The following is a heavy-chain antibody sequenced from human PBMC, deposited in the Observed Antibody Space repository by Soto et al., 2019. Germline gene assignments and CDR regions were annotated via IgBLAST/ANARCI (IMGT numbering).Heavy chain of an antibody. Sequence: SETLSLTCAVSGGTISSNSWWSWVRQPPGKGLEWIGEINHDGSRNYNPSLKSRVTISVDKSKNQFSLKVNSVTAEDTAVYYCARKWFGEPHKFDYWGQGALVTV. D-gene: IGHD3-10*01. CDR3: ARKWFGEPHKFDY. V-gene: IGHV4-4*02. J-gene: IGHJ4*02. CDR1: GGTISSNSW. CDR2: INHDGSR.